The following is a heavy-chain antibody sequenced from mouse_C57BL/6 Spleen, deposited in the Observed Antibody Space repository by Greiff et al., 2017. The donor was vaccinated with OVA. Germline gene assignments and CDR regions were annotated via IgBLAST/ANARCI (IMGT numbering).Heavy chain of an antibody. CDR2: INPNNGGT. Sequence: EVQLQQSGPELVKPGASVKISCKASGYTFTDYYMNWVKQSHGKSLEWIGDINPNNGGTSYNQKFKGKATLTVDKSSSTAYMELRSLTSEDSAVYYCARSDYYGSSFYLDCWGQGTTLTVSS. D-gene: IGHD1-1*01. J-gene: IGHJ2*01. CDR1: GYTFTDYY. CDR3: ARSDYYGSSFYLDC. V-gene: IGHV1-26*01.